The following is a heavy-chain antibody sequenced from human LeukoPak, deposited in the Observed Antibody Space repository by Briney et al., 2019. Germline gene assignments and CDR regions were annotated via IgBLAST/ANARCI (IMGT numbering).Heavy chain of an antibody. V-gene: IGHV3-11*04. J-gene: IGHJ4*02. CDR1: GFTFSDYY. Sequence: PGGSLRLSCAASGFTFSDYYMSWIRQAPGKGLEWVSYISSSGSTIYYTDSVKGRFTISRDNAKNSLYLQMNSLRAEDTAVDYCASGPITGTELIFDCWGQGTLVTVSS. D-gene: IGHD1-20*01. CDR3: ASGPITGTELIFDC. CDR2: ISSSGSTI.